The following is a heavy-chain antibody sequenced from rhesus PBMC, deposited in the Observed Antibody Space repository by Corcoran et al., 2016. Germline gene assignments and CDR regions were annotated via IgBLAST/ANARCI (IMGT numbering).Heavy chain of an antibody. CDR1: GYTFTSYY. D-gene: IGHD1-20*01. V-gene: IGHV1S9*01. J-gene: IGHJ4*01. Sequence: QVQLVQSGAEVQKPGASVQLSCKPSGYTFTSYYIQWVRQAPGQVLEWMGWINHNNGNTGYAQKFQGRDTMTRDTSTSTAYMELSSLRSEDTAVYYCTRLSWNNGFDYWGQGVLVTVSS. CDR3: TRLSWNNGFDY. CDR2: INHNNGNT.